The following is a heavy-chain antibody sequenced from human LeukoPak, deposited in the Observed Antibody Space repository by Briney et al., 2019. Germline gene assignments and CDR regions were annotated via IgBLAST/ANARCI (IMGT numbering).Heavy chain of an antibody. CDR2: ISSDGTNK. V-gene: IGHV3-30*18. J-gene: IGHJ3*02. CDR1: LFTHNYYA. Sequence: GRSLRLSCPASLFTHNYYALHWVRQAPGKGLEGVAGISSDGTNKYSADSMKGRFSISSDNSKNTLYLQMNSLRPEDTAVYYCAKVHIIVTVPDAFDMWGQGTMVTVSS. CDR3: AKVHIIVTVPDAFDM. D-gene: IGHD2-21*01.